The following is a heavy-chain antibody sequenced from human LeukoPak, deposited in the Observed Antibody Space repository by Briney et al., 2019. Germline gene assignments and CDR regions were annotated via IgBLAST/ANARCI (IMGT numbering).Heavy chain of an antibody. J-gene: IGHJ4*02. V-gene: IGHV1-69*13. D-gene: IGHD1-26*01. Sequence: GASEKVSCKASGGTFSSYPISWVRQAPGQGLEWMGGIIPIFGSANYAQKFQGRVTITADESTSTAYMELSSLRSEDTAVYYCARVSNSGSYYYGFFDYWGQGTLVTVSS. CDR2: IIPIFGSA. CDR1: GGTFSSYP. CDR3: ARVSNSGSYYYGFFDY.